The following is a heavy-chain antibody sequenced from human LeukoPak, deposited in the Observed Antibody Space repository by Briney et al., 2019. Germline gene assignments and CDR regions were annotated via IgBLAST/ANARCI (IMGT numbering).Heavy chain of an antibody. J-gene: IGHJ6*02. Sequence: PGGSLRLSCAASAFTFSSYSMNWVRQAPGKGLEWASYISSSSSTMYYADSVKGRFTISRDNAKNSLYLQMNSLRAEDTAVYYCARDRPPAYCGGDCYPPRGMDVWGQGTTVTVSS. CDR2: ISSSSSTM. V-gene: IGHV3-48*04. D-gene: IGHD2-21*02. CDR3: ARDRPPAYCGGDCYPPRGMDV. CDR1: AFTFSSYS.